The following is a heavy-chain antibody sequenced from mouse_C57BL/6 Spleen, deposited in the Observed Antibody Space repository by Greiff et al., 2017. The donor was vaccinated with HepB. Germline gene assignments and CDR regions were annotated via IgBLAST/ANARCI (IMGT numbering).Heavy chain of an antibody. D-gene: IGHD1-3*01. CDR2: IWAGGST. Sequence: VQLQESGPGLVAPSQRLSITCTVSGFSLTSYGVHWVRQPPGKGLEWLGVIWAGGSTNYNSALMSRLSISKDNSKSQVFLKMNSRQTDDTAMYYCARLEYIWGQGTTLTVSS. J-gene: IGHJ2*01. CDR3: ARLEYI. V-gene: IGHV2-9*02. CDR1: GFSLTSYG.